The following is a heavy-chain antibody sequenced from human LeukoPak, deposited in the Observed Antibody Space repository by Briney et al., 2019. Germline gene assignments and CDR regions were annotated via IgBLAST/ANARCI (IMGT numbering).Heavy chain of an antibody. CDR3: ARHKYYDILTGYYRGDYYMDV. CDR2: IYTSGST. V-gene: IGHV4-4*09. D-gene: IGHD3-9*01. J-gene: IGHJ6*03. Sequence: SETLSLTCTVSGGSISSYYWSWIRQPPGKGLEWIGYIYTSGSTNYNPSLKSRVTISVDTSKNQFSLKLSSVTAADTAVYYCARHKYYDILTGYYRGDYYMDVWGKGTTATVSS. CDR1: GGSISSYY.